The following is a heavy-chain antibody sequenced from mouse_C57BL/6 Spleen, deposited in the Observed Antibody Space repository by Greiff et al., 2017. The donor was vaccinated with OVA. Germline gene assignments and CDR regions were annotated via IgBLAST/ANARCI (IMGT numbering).Heavy chain of an antibody. Sequence: EVKLEESGPGLVKPSQSLSLTCSVTGYSITSGYYWNWIRQFPGNKLEWMGYISYDGSNNYNPSLKNRISITRDTSKNQFFLKLNSVTTEDTATYYCARDSYFYAMDYWGQGTSVTVSS. J-gene: IGHJ4*01. D-gene: IGHD2-10*01. CDR1: GYSITSGYY. V-gene: IGHV3-6*01. CDR2: ISYDGSN. CDR3: ARDSYFYAMDY.